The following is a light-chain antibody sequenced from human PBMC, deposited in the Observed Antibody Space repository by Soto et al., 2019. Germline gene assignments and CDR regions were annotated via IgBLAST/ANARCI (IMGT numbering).Light chain of an antibody. CDR1: QSISSY. CDR2: AAS. J-gene: IGKJ1*01. CDR3: QQYNDWPLT. V-gene: IGKV1-39*02. Sequence: ASVGDSAKIPFRASQSISSYLNWYQQKPGKAPKLLIYAASSLQSGVPSRFSGSGSGTDFTLTISSLQSEDFALYYCQQYNDWPLTFGQGTKVDIK.